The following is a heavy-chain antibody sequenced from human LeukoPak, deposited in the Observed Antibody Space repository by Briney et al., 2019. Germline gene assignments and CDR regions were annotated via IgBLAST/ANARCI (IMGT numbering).Heavy chain of an antibody. V-gene: IGHV4-4*07. D-gene: IGHD1-26*01. CDR3: ARDGIGAGWYFDL. CDR2: IYYTGST. CDR1: GGSISSYY. Sequence: SETLSLTCTVSGGSISSYYWGWIRQPAGKGLEWLGRIYYTGSTNYSPSLKSRVTMSVDTSKNQFSLKLSSVTAADTAVYYCARDGIGAGWYFDLWGRGTLVTVSS. J-gene: IGHJ2*01.